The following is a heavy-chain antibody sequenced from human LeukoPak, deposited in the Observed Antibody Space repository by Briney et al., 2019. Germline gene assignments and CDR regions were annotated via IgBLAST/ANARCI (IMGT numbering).Heavy chain of an antibody. J-gene: IGHJ5*02. CDR1: GVSIRSSNCF. CDR2: TSYSEGT. Sequence: PSETLSLTCTVSGVSIRSSNCFWGWIRQPPGKGLEWIGSTSYSEGTHYNPSLKSRLIMNIDTSKNQFSLKLSSVTAADTALYYCARHARYRSGEDWFDPWGQGTLVTVSS. V-gene: IGHV4-39*01. CDR3: ARHARYRSGEDWFDP. D-gene: IGHD3-10*01.